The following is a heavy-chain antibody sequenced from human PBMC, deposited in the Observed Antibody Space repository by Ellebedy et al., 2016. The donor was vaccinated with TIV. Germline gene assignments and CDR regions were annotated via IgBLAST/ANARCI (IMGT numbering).Heavy chain of an antibody. CDR1: GFSFRSYW. V-gene: IGHV3-7*01. D-gene: IGHD4-17*01. CDR2: IYQDGSNQ. J-gene: IGHJ5*01. CDR3: ARRGSYGDYAVHVNSLFDS. Sequence: PGGSLRLSCVASGFSFRSYWMSWVRQAPGKGLEWVANIYQDGSNQYYVDSVKGRFTISRDNANKSLFLQMNSLRGEDTAVYYCARRGSYGDYAVHVNSLFDSWGQGTPVTVAP.